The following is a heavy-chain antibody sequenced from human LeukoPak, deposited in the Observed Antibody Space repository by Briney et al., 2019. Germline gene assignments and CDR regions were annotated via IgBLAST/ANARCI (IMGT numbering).Heavy chain of an antibody. J-gene: IGHJ4*02. CDR3: ARDLSENYYDSSGYDYDY. CDR1: GFTFSSYS. Sequence: GGPLRLSCAASGFTFSSYSMNWVRQAPGKGLEWVSSISSSSSYIYYADSVKGRFTISRDNAKNSLYLQMNSLRAEDTAVYYCARDLSENYYDSSGYDYDYWGQGTLVTVSS. CDR2: ISSSSSYI. D-gene: IGHD3-22*01. V-gene: IGHV3-21*01.